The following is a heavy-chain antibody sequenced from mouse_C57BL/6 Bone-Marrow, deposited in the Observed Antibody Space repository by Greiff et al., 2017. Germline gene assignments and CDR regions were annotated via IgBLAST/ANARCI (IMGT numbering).Heavy chain of an antibody. CDR1: GFNIKDDY. J-gene: IGHJ3*01. V-gene: IGHV14-4*01. CDR3: TTSVY. Sequence: VQLQQSGAELVRPGASVKLSCTASGFNIKDDYMHWVKQRPEQGLEWIGWIDPENGDTEYASKFQGKATITAATSSNTAYLQLSSVRSEDTGVYYCTTSVYRGQGSMGTVSA. CDR2: IDPENGDT.